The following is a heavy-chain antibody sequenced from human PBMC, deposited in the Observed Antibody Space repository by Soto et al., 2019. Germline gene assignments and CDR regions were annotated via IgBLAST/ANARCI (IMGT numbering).Heavy chain of an antibody. CDR3: ARIWGGGGYALIY. Sequence: QVQLVESWGGLVKPGGSLRLSCAASGFTFSDFYMSCIRQAPGKGLEWISYISSSGTTTYYTESVKGRFTISRDNAKNSLYLQMNTLRDEDTAVYYCARIWGGGGYALIYWGQGTLVTVSS. V-gene: IGHV3-11*01. J-gene: IGHJ4*02. CDR2: ISSSGTTT. D-gene: IGHD2-8*01. CDR1: GFTFSDFY.